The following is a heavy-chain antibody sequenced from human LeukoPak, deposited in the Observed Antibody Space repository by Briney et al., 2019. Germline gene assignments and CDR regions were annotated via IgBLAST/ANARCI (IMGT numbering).Heavy chain of an antibody. CDR1: GDALTELS. V-gene: IGHV1-24*01. D-gene: IGHD1-26*01. Sequence: ASVKVSCKVSGDALTELSMHWVRHFPGKGLEWMGSFDPEDNEKIYARSFQGRLTMTEDTSTNTAYMELSSLRSEDTAVYFCATTIVGVAHIYYWGQGTLVSVSS. J-gene: IGHJ4*02. CDR2: FDPEDNEK. CDR3: ATTIVGVAHIYY.